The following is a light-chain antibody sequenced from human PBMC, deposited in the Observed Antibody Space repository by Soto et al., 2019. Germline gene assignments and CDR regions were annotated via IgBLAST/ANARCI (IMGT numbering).Light chain of an antibody. J-gene: IGKJ4*01. Sequence: EVVLTQSPRTLSLSPGERATLSCRASETVTNNYLAWYQQHPGQAPRLVIYGASTRAAGIHERFGGSGFGTYFTLTISRLEFEDFAVYYCQQYGTFSLAFGEGTKVEIK. V-gene: IGKV3-20*01. CDR2: GAS. CDR1: ETVTNNY. CDR3: QQYGTFSLA.